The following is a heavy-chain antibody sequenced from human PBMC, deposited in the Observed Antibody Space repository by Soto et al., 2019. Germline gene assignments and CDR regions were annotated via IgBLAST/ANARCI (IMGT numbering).Heavy chain of an antibody. CDR1: GFTFSSYG. CDR2: ISYDGSNK. J-gene: IGHJ3*02. CDR3: AKADAFDI. V-gene: IGHV3-30*18. Sequence: QVQLVESGGGVVQPGRSLRLSCAASGFTFSSYGMHWVRQAPGKGLEWVAVISYDGSNKYYADSVKGRFTISRDNSKNTLYLQMNSLRAEDTAVYYCAKADAFDIWGQGTMFTVSS.